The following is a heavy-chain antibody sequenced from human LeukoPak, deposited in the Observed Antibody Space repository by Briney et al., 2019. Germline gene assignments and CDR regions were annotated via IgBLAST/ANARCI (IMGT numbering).Heavy chain of an antibody. D-gene: IGHD3-10*01. Sequence: GSLRLSCVAPGFTFSSHVIKWARQAPGEGLEWVSAISGSGGSTYYADSVKGRFTISRDNSKNTLYLQMNSLRAEDTAVYYCAKAPQVGTYYYGMDVWGQGTTVTVSS. V-gene: IGHV3-23*01. J-gene: IGHJ6*02. CDR2: ISGSGGST. CDR3: AKAPQVGTYYYGMDV. CDR1: GFTFSSHV.